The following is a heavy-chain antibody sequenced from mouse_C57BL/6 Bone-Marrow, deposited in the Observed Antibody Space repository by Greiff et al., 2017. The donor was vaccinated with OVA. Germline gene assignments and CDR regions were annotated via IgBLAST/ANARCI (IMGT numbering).Heavy chain of an antibody. CDR1: GFTFSSYA. J-gene: IGHJ4*01. CDR3: ARGRGPRGAMDY. V-gene: IGHV5-4*03. CDR2: ISDGGSYT. Sequence: DVKLVESGGGLVKPGGSLKLSCAASGFTFSSYAMSWVRQTPEKRLEWVATISDGGSYTYYPDNVKGRFTISRDNAKNNLYLQMSHLKSEDTAMYYCARGRGPRGAMDYWGQGTSVTVSS.